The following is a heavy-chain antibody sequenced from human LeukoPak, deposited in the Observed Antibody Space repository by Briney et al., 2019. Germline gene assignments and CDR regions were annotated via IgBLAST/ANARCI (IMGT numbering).Heavy chain of an antibody. J-gene: IGHJ3*02. Sequence: ASVKVSCKASGGTFSSYAISWVRQAPGQGLEWMGRIFPIFATANYAQKFQGRVTITADESTSTAYMELTRLKSDDTAVYYCARAIRSTMIRGVSDSFDIWGQGTMVTVSS. CDR1: GGTFSSYA. CDR3: ARAIRSTMIRGVSDSFDI. D-gene: IGHD3-10*01. CDR2: IFPIFATA. V-gene: IGHV1-69*13.